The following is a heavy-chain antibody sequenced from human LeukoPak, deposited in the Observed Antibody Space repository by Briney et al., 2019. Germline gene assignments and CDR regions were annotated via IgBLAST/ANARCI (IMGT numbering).Heavy chain of an antibody. CDR1: GYSFTSYW. Sequence: GESLKISCKGSGYSFTSYWIGWVRQMPGKGLEWMGIIYPGDSDTRYSPSFQGQVTISADKSISTAYLQWTSLKASDTATYYCVRRGVASTWYYRGQGTLVTVSS. J-gene: IGHJ4*02. CDR2: IYPGDSDT. D-gene: IGHD6-13*01. CDR3: VRRGVASTWYY. V-gene: IGHV5-51*01.